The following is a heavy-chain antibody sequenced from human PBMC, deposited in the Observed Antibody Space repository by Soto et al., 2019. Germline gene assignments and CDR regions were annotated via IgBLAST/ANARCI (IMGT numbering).Heavy chain of an antibody. CDR1: GFTFSNYA. V-gene: IGHV3-30-3*01. CDR3: VRDDCTVSPLFDY. CDR2: ISSDGSIK. Sequence: QVQLVESGGGVVQPGRSLRLSCAASGFTFSNYAMHWVRQAPGAGLDWVAVISSDGSIKYYADSVKGRFTVSRDDSKTTLYLQMNSLRPEDTAVYYCVRDDCTVSPLFDYWGQGTLVTVSS. D-gene: IGHD2-21*02. J-gene: IGHJ4*02.